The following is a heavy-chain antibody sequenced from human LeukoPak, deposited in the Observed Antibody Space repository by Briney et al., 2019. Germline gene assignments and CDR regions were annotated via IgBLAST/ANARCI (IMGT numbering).Heavy chain of an antibody. Sequence: GGSLRLSCRASGFSYDDYGMGWVRQAPGKGLEFVSGVNWNGNSPVYADSVKGRFTISRDNTRNSLYLQMKSLRAEDTALYYCARGLRPSDSWGQGTLVIVSS. CDR2: VNWNGNSP. CDR1: GFSYDDYG. V-gene: IGHV3-20*04. CDR3: ARGLRPSDS. D-gene: IGHD4-17*01. J-gene: IGHJ4*02.